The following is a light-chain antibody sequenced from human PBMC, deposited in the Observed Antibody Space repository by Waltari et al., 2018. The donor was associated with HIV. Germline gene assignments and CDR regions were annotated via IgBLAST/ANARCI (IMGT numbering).Light chain of an antibody. CDR1: SSDVGGYNY. CDR3: TSYAGRNTFV. J-gene: IGLJ2*01. CDR2: EVF. Sequence: QSALTQPRSVSGSPGQSVTISCTGTSSDVGGYNYVSWYQQHPGKAPKLMIYEVFKRPPGVPDRFSGSKSGNTASLTVSGPQAEDEADYYCTSYAGRNTFVFGGGTKLTVL. V-gene: IGLV2-11*01.